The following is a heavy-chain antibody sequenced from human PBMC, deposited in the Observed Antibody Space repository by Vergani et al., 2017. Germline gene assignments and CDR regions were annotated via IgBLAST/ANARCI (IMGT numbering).Heavy chain of an antibody. CDR2: INHSRST. Sequence: QVQLQQWGAGLLKPSETLSLTCGVYGGSFSGYYWSWIRQPPGKGLEWIGEINHSRSTNYNPSLKCRVTISADTSKNQFSLKLTSMTAADTAVYYCARRVIYSSSWYFDYWGQGTLVTVSS. J-gene: IGHJ4*02. CDR3: ARRVIYSSSWYFDY. D-gene: IGHD6-13*01. V-gene: IGHV4-34*01. CDR1: GGSFSGYY.